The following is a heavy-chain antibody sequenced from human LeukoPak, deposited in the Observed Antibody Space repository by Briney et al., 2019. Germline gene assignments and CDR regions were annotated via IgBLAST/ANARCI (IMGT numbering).Heavy chain of an antibody. V-gene: IGHV4-59*01. CDR3: ARMVGLTSFGH. CDR2: IDYSGYS. CDR1: GGSISSYY. J-gene: IGHJ4*02. Sequence: PSETLSLTCTVSGGSISSYYWTWIRQPPGKGLEWIAYIDYSGYSVYNPSLKSRLTISVDTSKDQFSLKLTSMTTADTAVYYCARMVGLTSFGHWGQGILVTVSS. D-gene: IGHD3-3*01.